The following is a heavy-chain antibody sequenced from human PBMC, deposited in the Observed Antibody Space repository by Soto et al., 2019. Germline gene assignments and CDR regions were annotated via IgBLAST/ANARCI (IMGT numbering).Heavy chain of an antibody. D-gene: IGHD3-22*01. Sequence: QVQLVQSGADVKKPGSSVKVSCKASGGTFSSYAISWVRQAPGQGLEWVGGIIPRFGTANYAQKFQGRVTMTADESTSTADMELSSLRSEDTAMYYCAKVKYDSSGYYRNFDYWGQGTLVTVSS. CDR2: IIPRFGTA. V-gene: IGHV1-69*01. CDR3: AKVKYDSSGYYRNFDY. CDR1: GGTFSSYA. J-gene: IGHJ4*02.